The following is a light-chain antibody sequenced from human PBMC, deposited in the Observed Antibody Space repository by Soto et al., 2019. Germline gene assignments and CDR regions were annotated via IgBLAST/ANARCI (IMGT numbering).Light chain of an antibody. CDR3: SSYTSSSTLDV. J-gene: IGLJ1*01. CDR1: SSDVGGYNY. Sequence: QSALTQPASVCGSPGQSITISCTGTSSDVGGYNYVSWYQQHPGKAPKLMIYDVSNRPSGVSNRFSGSKSGNTASLTISGLQAEDEGDYYCSSYTSSSTLDVFGTGTKVTVL. V-gene: IGLV2-14*03. CDR2: DVS.